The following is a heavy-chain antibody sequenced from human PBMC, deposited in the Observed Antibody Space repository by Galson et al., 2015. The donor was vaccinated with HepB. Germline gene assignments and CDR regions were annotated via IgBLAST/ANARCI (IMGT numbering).Heavy chain of an antibody. J-gene: IGHJ4*02. CDR2: IKYDGSEI. Sequence: SLRLSCAASGFTFSRSWMTWVRQASGKGLEWVANIKYDGSEIHYVDSVKGRFTISRDNAKNSVFLQMNSLRAEDTAVYHCVRDLYNMGGYWGQGTLVAVSS. CDR3: VRDLYNMGGY. CDR1: GFTFSRSW. V-gene: IGHV3-7*03. D-gene: IGHD1-1*01.